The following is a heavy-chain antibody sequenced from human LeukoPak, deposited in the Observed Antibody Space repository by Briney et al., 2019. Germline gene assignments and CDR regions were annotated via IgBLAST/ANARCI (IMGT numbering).Heavy chain of an antibody. J-gene: IGHJ6*02. V-gene: IGHV4-30-4*08. CDR2: IYYSGST. Sequence: SQTLSLTCTVSGASISSGDYYWSWIRQPPGKGLEWIGYIYYSGSTYYNPSLKSRVSISVDTSKNMFSLRLRSVTAADTAVYYCARDLLRQDYGSIHYGMDVWGQGTTVTVSS. CDR1: GASISSGDYY. D-gene: IGHD4-17*01. CDR3: ARDLLRQDYGSIHYGMDV.